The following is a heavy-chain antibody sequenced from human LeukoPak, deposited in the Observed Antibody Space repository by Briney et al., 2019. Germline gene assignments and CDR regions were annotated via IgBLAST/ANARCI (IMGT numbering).Heavy chain of an antibody. Sequence: SETLSLTCTVSGGSISNYYWTWIRQPPVKGLEWIGFISYSGNTNYNPSLKSRVTISLDTSKNQFSLKLISVTAADTAVYYCARGVGSGYTDYWGQGALVTVSS. J-gene: IGHJ4*02. CDR2: ISYSGNT. V-gene: IGHV4-59*01. CDR1: GGSISNYY. CDR3: ARGVGSGYTDY. D-gene: IGHD3-22*01.